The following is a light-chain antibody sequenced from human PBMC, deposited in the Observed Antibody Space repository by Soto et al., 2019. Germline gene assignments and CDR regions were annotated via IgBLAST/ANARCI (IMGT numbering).Light chain of an antibody. J-gene: IGKJ1*01. CDR2: KVS. V-gene: IGKV2-30*01. CDR1: QSLVYSDGNTY. CDR3: MQGTQGDWT. Sequence: DVVMTQSPLSLPVTLGQPASISCRSSQSLVYSDGNTYLNWFQQRPGQSPRRLIYKVSNRDSGVPDRFSGSGSGTDFTLKISRVEAEDVGVYYCMQGTQGDWTFGQGTKVDIK.